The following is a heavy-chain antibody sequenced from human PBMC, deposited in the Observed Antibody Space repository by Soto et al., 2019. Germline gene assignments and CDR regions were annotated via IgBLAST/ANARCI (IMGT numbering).Heavy chain of an antibody. J-gene: IGHJ3*01. Sequence: QVQLQESGPGLVKPSETLSLTCTVSGGSISSYYCTWIRQPPGKGLEWIGYVDSSGGANSTPSLSNRDTIAIDTTKNMFSLILSSVTAADTAVYYCARGRRSIGKCDVRDLWGQGTMVTVSS. CDR1: GGSISSYY. V-gene: IGHV4-59*01. CDR3: ARGRRSIGKCDVRDL. D-gene: IGHD1-1*01. CDR2: VDSSGGA.